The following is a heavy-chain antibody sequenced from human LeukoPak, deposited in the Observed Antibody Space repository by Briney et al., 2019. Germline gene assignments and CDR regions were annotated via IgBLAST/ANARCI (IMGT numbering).Heavy chain of an antibody. CDR1: GYTFTSYG. V-gene: IGHV1-18*01. CDR3: ARLHVLRYFDWLQRSGYFGY. CDR2: ISAYNGNT. J-gene: IGHJ4*02. D-gene: IGHD3-9*01. Sequence: ASVTVSCMASGYTFTSYGISWVRQAPGQGLEWMGWISAYNGNTNYAQKLQGRVTMTTDTSTSTAYMELRSLRSDDTAVYYCARLHVLRYFDWLQRSGYFGYWGQGTLVTVPS.